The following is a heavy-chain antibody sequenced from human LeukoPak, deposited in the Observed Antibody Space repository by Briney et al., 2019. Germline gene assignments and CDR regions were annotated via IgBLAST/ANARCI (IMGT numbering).Heavy chain of an antibody. J-gene: IGHJ6*02. Sequence: SETLSLTCTVSGGSISSSSYYWGWIRQPPGKGLEWIGSIYYSGSTYYNPSLKSRVTISVDTSKSQFSLKLSSVTAADTAVYYCAGYCSSTSCSHYYYGMDVWGQGTTVTVSS. CDR3: AGYCSSTSCSHYYYGMDV. CDR2: IYYSGST. CDR1: GGSISSSSYY. V-gene: IGHV4-39*01. D-gene: IGHD2-2*01.